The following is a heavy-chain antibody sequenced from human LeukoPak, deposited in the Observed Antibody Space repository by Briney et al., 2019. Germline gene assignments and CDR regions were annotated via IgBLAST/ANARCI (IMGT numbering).Heavy chain of an antibody. J-gene: IGHJ3*02. CDR2: INHSGST. CDR3: ARGYDAFDI. CDR1: GGSFSGYY. V-gene: IGHV4-34*01. Sequence: PSETLSLTCAVYGGSFSGYYWSWIRQPSGKGLEWIGEINHSGSTNYNPSLKSRVTISVDTSKNQFSLKLSSVTAADTAVYYCARGYDAFDIWGQGTMVTVSS.